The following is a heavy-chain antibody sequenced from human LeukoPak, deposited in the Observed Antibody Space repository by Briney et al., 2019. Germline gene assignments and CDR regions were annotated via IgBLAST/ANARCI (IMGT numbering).Heavy chain of an antibody. Sequence: SETLSLTCTVSGGSISGYYWSWIRQPPGKGLECIGYIYYSGSTNYNPSLKSRVTISVDTSKNQFSLKLNSVTAADTAVYYCARRVGYSGSYSDWGQGTLVTVSS. CDR2: IYYSGST. J-gene: IGHJ4*02. V-gene: IGHV4-59*08. CDR1: GGSISGYY. CDR3: ARRVGYSGSYSD. D-gene: IGHD1-26*01.